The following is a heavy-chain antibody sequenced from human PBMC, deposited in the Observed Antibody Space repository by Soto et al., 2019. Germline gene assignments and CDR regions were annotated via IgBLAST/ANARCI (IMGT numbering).Heavy chain of an antibody. CDR3: TKPIPASVYYYGMDV. CDR1: GFALSGST. Sequence: EVQLVETGGGLVQPGGSLKLSCAASGFALSGSTMHWVRQASGKGLEWVGRIRSKGNTYATSYAASVQGRFTNSRDVSKNTAFLEMNSLKTEDTAVYYCTKPIPASVYYYGMDVWGQGTTVTVSS. CDR2: IRSKGNTYAT. J-gene: IGHJ6*02. D-gene: IGHD2-2*01. V-gene: IGHV3-73*02.